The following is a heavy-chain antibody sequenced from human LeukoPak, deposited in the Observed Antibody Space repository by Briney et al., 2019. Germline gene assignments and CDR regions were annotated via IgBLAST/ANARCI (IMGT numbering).Heavy chain of an antibody. CDR2: VSGSGGST. Sequence: PGGSPRLSCAASGFTFSSYAMSWVRQAPGKGLEWVSAVSGSGGSTYYADSVKGRFTISRDNSKNTLYLQMNSLRAEDTAVYYCAKAMIRALAYCGGDCYPANLADYWGQGTLVTVSS. D-gene: IGHD2-21*02. V-gene: IGHV3-23*01. CDR3: AKAMIRALAYCGGDCYPANLADY. CDR1: GFTFSSYA. J-gene: IGHJ4*02.